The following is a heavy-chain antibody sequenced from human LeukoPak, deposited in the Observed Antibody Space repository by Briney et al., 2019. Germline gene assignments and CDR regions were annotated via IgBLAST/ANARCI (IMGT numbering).Heavy chain of an antibody. D-gene: IGHD3-22*01. CDR1: GGPIYSYY. V-gene: IGHV4-4*07. Sequence: SETLSLTCTVSGGPIYSYYWSWIRQTAGKGLEWIGRLYPGVSTNYNPSLKSRVTMSVDTSKNQFDLKLSAVTAADTAVYYCARLKFYDSTGYSPGHYMDVWGKGTTVTVSS. J-gene: IGHJ6*03. CDR2: LYPGVST. CDR3: ARLKFYDSTGYSPGHYMDV.